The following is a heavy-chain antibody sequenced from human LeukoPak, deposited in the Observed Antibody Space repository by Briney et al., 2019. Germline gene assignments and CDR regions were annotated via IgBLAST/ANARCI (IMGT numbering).Heavy chain of an antibody. J-gene: IGHJ5*02. CDR3: ARRGGSGSYLISWFDP. V-gene: IGHV5-51*01. CDR1: GYSFTSYW. Sequence: GESLKIPCKGSGYSFTSYWIGWVRQMPGKGLEWMGIIYPGDSDTRYSPSFQGQVTISADKSISTAYLQWSSLKASDTAMYYCARRGGSGSYLISWFDPWGQGTLVTVSS. D-gene: IGHD3-10*01. CDR2: IYPGDSDT.